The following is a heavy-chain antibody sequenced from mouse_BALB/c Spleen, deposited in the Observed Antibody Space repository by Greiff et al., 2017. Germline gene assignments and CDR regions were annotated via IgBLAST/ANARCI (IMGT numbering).Heavy chain of an antibody. CDR2: IDPANGNT. CDR3: ARPLDSSGYRFAY. D-gene: IGHD3-2*01. V-gene: IGHV14-3*02. J-gene: IGHJ3*01. CDR1: GFNIKDTY. Sequence: VQLKQSGAELVKPGASVKLTCTASGFNIKDTYMHWVKQRPEQGLEWIGRIDPANGNTKYDPKFQGKATITADTSSNTAYLQLSSLTSEDTAVYYCARPLDSSGYRFAYWGQGTLVTVSA.